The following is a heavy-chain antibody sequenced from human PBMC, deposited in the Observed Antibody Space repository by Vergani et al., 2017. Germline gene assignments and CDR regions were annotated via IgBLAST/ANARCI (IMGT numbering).Heavy chain of an antibody. CDR1: GYIFSGYY. CDR3: ARGDCSSTSCSEAYYYYMDV. D-gene: IGHD2-2*01. J-gene: IGHJ6*03. Sequence: QVQLVQSGAEVKKPGASVKVSCKASGYIFSGYYIHWVRQAPGQGLEWMAWSNPNSGGTNYAQKFQGRVTMTRDTSISTAYMGRSRLISDDTAVYYCARGDCSSTSCSEAYYYYMDVWGKGTTVTVSS. CDR2: SNPNSGGT. V-gene: IGHV1-2*02.